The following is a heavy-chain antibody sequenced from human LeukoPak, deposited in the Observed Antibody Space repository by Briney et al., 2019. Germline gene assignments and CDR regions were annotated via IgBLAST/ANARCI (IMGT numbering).Heavy chain of an antibody. CDR3: ARADTAMAHDAFDI. CDR2: FDPEDGET. V-gene: IGHV1-24*01. Sequence: ASVKVSCKVSGYTLTELSMHWVRQAPGKGLEWMGGFDPEDGETIYAQKFQGRVTMTEDTSTDTAYMELGSLRSEDTAVYYCARADTAMAHDAFDIWGQGTMVTVSS. CDR1: GYTLTELS. J-gene: IGHJ3*02. D-gene: IGHD5-18*01.